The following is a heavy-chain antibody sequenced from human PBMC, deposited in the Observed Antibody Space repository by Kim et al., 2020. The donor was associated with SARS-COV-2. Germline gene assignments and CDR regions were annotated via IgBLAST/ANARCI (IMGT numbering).Heavy chain of an antibody. D-gene: IGHD4-17*01. J-gene: IGHJ6*02. CDR2: IRSKAYGGTT. CDR3: TRVETTVTNGDYGMDV. V-gene: IGHV3-49*03. CDR1: GFTFGDYA. Sequence: GGSLRLSCTASGFTFGDYAMSWFRQAPGKGLEWVGFIRSKAYGGTTEYAASVKGRFTISRDDSKSIAYLQMNSLKTEDTAVYYCTRVETTVTNGDYGMDVWGQGTTVTVSS.